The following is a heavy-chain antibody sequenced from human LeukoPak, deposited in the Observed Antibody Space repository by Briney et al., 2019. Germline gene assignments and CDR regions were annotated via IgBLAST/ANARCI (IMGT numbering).Heavy chain of an antibody. D-gene: IGHD2-2*01. Sequence: GGSLRLSCAASGFTFSSYGMHWVRQAPGKGLEWVAFIRYDGSNKYYADSVKGRFTISRDNSKNTLYLQMNSLRAEDTAVYYCAKGLIPAAIGGNAFDIWGQGTMVTVSS. J-gene: IGHJ3*02. CDR3: AKGLIPAAIGGNAFDI. CDR1: GFTFSSYG. CDR2: IRYDGSNK. V-gene: IGHV3-30*02.